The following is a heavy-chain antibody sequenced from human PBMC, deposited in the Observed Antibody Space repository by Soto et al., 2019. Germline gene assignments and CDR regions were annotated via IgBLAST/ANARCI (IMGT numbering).Heavy chain of an antibody. J-gene: IGHJ4*02. CDR2: INQNGSEQ. V-gene: IGHV3-7*03. D-gene: IGHD6-19*01. Sequence: GWSLRLSCASSVFTFNRYRMSWVRQAPGRGLECVADINQNGSEQRYVDSVKGRFTISRDNAENSLYLQMNSLRAEDTAVYFCSTLSWDSSGWYWGQGTPVTVSS. CDR1: VFTFNRYR. CDR3: STLSWDSSGWY.